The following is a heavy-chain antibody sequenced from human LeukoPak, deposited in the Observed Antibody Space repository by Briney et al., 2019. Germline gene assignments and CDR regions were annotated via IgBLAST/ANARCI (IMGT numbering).Heavy chain of an antibody. J-gene: IGHJ4*02. CDR2: ISGSGGST. CDR3: AKSSSWSLGYFDY. D-gene: IGHD6-13*01. V-gene: IGHV3-23*01. CDR1: GFNFNSLA. Sequence: GSLRLSCSASGFNFNSLALSWVRQAPGKGLGWVSAISGSGGSTYYADSVKGRFTISRDNSKNTLYLQMNSLRAEDTAVYYCAKSSSWSLGYFDYWGQGTLVTVSS.